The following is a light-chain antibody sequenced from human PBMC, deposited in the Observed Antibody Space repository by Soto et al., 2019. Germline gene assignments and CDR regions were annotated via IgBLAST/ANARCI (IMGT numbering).Light chain of an antibody. CDR3: QQSFSSPRS. J-gene: IGKJ2*03. CDR2: DAS. CDR1: QSVGSS. V-gene: IGKV3-11*01. Sequence: IVLTQSPATLSLSPGERATLPCRASQSVGSSLAWYQQKPGQPPRLLIYDASNRATGIPARFSGSGSGTDFTLTISGLEPEDFAVYYCQQSFSSPRSFGQGTKVEIK.